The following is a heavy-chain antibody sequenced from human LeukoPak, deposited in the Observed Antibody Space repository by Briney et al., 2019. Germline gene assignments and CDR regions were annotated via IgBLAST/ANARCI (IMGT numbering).Heavy chain of an antibody. D-gene: IGHD3-10*01. CDR2: MSSTSSTV. Sequence: GGSLRLSCAAPGFTFSDYSMSWVRQAPGKGLEWLSYMSSTSSTVNYGDSVRGRFTISTDNANNSLYLQMHSLRAEDTAIYYCARARGYYFDYWGQGTLVTVSS. J-gene: IGHJ4*02. CDR3: ARARGYYFDY. CDR1: GFTFSDYS. V-gene: IGHV3-48*01.